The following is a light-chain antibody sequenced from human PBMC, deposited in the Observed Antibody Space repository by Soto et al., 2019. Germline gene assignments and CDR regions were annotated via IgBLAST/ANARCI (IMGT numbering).Light chain of an antibody. V-gene: IGKV1-39*01. CDR3: QQTSSIPLT. CDR2: ASS. J-gene: IGKJ3*01. CDR1: QSISSY. Sequence: DLPMTQSPSSLSASVGDRVTITCRASQSISSYLNWYQQKPGKAPKVLIYASSSLQSGVPSRFSGVGSGTDFTLTISSLQPEDFATYYCQQTSSIPLTFGPGTKVDIK.